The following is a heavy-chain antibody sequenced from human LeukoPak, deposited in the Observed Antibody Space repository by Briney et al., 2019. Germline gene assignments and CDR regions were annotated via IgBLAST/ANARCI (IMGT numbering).Heavy chain of an antibody. CDR3: AKVIAFDYYDCSGPYYFDY. CDR1: GFTFSSYA. D-gene: IGHD3-22*01. V-gene: IGHV3-23*01. CDR2: ISSTDAGT. Sequence: GGSLRLSCAASGFTFSSYAMSWVRQAPGKGLEWVSAISSTDAGTYHADSVRGRFTISRDSSKNTLYLQMNSLRAEDTAVYYCAKVIAFDYYDCSGPYYFDYWGQGTLVTVSS. J-gene: IGHJ4*02.